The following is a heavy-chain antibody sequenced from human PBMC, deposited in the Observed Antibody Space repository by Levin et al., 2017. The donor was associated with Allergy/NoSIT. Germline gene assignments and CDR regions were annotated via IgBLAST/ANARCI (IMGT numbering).Heavy chain of an antibody. CDR3: ARGGDSGSKRKYYYYMDV. D-gene: IGHD5-12*01. V-gene: IGHV1-69*06. J-gene: IGHJ6*03. CDR2: IIPNFGTA. Sequence: AASVKVSCKASGGTFSSNVITWVRQAPGQGLEWMGGIIPNFGTANYAQKFQGRVTINVDKSTSTAYMELSSLRSEDTAVYYCARGGDSGSKRKYYYYMDVWGKGTTVTVSS. CDR1: GGTFSSNV.